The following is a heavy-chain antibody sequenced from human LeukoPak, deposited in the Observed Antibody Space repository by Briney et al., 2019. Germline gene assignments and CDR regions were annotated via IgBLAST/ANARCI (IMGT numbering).Heavy chain of an antibody. J-gene: IGHJ5*02. CDR3: ARDMMSYDILTGFWFDP. D-gene: IGHD3-9*01. CDR1: GGSISSGGYY. Sequence: PSETLSLTCTVSGGSISSGGYYWSWIRQHPGKGLEWIGYIYYSGSTYYNPSLKSRVTMSVDTSKNQFSLRLNSVTAADTAVYYCARDMMSYDILTGFWFDPWGQGTLVTVSS. V-gene: IGHV4-31*03. CDR2: IYYSGST.